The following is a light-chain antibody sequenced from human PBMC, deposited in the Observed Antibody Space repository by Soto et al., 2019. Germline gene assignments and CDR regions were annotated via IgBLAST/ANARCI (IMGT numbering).Light chain of an antibody. CDR3: QQYGSSPLT. Sequence: EIVLTQSPGTLSLSPGERATLSCRASQSVGSSYLAWYQQKPGQAPRLLIYGVSSRATGIPDRFSGSGSATDFPLTISRLEPEDFAVYYCQQYGSSPLTFGGGTKVEIK. CDR1: QSVGSSY. J-gene: IGKJ4*01. V-gene: IGKV3-20*01. CDR2: GVS.